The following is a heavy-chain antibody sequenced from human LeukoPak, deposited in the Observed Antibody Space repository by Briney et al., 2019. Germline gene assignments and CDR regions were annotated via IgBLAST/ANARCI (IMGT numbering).Heavy chain of an antibody. CDR1: GYSFTSGYSFAVYW. D-gene: IGHD2/OR15-2a*01. J-gene: IGHJ3*02. Sequence: GESLKISCKGSGYSFTSGYSFAVYWIGWVRQMLGKGLEWMGIVYPGDSDTRHSPSFQGQVTISVDTSISTAYLQWSSLKASDTAIYYCVRRGYCDGTGGCHSNPFDIWGQGTMVTVSS. CDR3: VRRGYCDGTGGCHSNPFDI. CDR2: VYPGDSDT. V-gene: IGHV5-51*01.